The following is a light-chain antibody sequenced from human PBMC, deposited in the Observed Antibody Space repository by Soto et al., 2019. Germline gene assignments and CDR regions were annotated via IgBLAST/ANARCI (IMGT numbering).Light chain of an antibody. CDR1: QSISSY. CDR2: AAS. Sequence: DIQMTQSPSSLSASVGDRVTITCRASQSISSYLNWYQQKPGKAPKLLIYAASSLQSGVPSRFSGSGSGTDFTLTISSLQPEDFATYSCKQSYSTPYTFGQGTKLEIK. V-gene: IGKV1-39*01. J-gene: IGKJ2*01. CDR3: KQSYSTPYT.